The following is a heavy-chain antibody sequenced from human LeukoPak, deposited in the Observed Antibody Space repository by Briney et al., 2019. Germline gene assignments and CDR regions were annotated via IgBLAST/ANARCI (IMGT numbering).Heavy chain of an antibody. CDR2: IWYDGSNK. Sequence: GGSLRLSCAASGFSFSSYWMSWVPQGPHKGLERVSVIWYDGSNKYYADSVKGRFTNSRENSKNTLYLQMNSPRDLEMAVLKCENTADYYFARKVIGGNSAWGQGTMVTVSS. CDR1: GFSFSSYW. J-gene: IGHJ5*02. CDR3: ENTADYYFARKVIGGNSA. V-gene: IGHV3-33*08. D-gene: IGHD4-23*01.